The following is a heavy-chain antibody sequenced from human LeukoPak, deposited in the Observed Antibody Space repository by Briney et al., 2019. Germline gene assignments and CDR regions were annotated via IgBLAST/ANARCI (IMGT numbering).Heavy chain of an antibody. Sequence: SVKVSCKASGGTFSSYAISWVRQAPGQGLEWMGRIIPIFGTGNYAQKFQGRVTITTDESTSTAYMELSSLRSEDTAVYYCAREDKWELLPGNFDYWGQGTLVTVSS. J-gene: IGHJ4*02. CDR3: AREDKWELLPGNFDY. V-gene: IGHV1-69*05. D-gene: IGHD1-26*01. CDR2: IIPIFGTG. CDR1: GGTFSSYA.